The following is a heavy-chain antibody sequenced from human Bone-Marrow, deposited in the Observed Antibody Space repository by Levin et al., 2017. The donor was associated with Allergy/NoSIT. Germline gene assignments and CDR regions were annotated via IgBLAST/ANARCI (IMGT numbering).Heavy chain of an antibody. Sequence: GGSLRLSCAASGFTFSNYYMSWIRQAPGRGLEYISSISNTGTPIYYADSVKGRFTISRDNTENSLYLQLDSLRAEDTAVYFCRRDYFDSSGRDYWGQGTLVTVSS. D-gene: IGHD3-22*01. V-gene: IGHV3-11*01. CDR3: RRDYFDSSGRDY. CDR2: ISNTGTPI. CDR1: GFTFSNYY. J-gene: IGHJ4*02.